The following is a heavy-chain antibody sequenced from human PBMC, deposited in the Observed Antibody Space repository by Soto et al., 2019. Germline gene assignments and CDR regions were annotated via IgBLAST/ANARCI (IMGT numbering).Heavy chain of an antibody. CDR3: VRASMQKAHFES. Sequence: PWETLSLTCTVSGGSIRGYYWSCIRHSAGMGLEWIGRMHTSGSTNYNPSLKSRVTFSVDMSKNQISLKLTSVTAADTALYYCVRASMQKAHFESWGQGTL. V-gene: IGHV4-4*07. CDR1: GGSIRGYY. J-gene: IGHJ4*02. D-gene: IGHD3-9*01. CDR2: MHTSGST.